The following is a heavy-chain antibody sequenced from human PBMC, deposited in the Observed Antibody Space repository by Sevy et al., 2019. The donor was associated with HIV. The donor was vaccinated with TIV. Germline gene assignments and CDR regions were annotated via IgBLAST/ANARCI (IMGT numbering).Heavy chain of an antibody. D-gene: IGHD2-15*01. CDR3: AGDGGGGTTNSGMDV. CDR2: VYPNSGGT. CDR1: GYTFTGDY. J-gene: IGHJ6*02. V-gene: IGHV1-2*06. Sequence: ASVKVSCKASGYTFTGDYLHWVRQAPGQGLEWMGRVYPNSGGTNYARKFQGRVTMTRETSISTAYKGLSRRRFDDTAVDYCAGDGGGGTTNSGMDVWGQGTTVTVSS.